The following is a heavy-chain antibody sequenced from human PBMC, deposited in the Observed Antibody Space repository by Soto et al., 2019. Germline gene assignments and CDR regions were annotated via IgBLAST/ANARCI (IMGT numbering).Heavy chain of an antibody. J-gene: IGHJ3*01. Sequence: GGSLRLSCTASGFTFGDYAMSWFRQAPGKGLEWVGFIRSKAYGGTTEYAASVKGRFTISRDDSKSIAYLQMNSLKTEDTAVYYCTRFCISTSCWGVWGFWSPDFEGVVAPPYVFDFWGQGTMFPVSS. CDR1: GFTFGDYA. CDR2: IRSKAYGGTT. D-gene: IGHD2-2*01. V-gene: IGHV3-49*03. CDR3: TRFCISTSCWGVWGFWSPDFEGVVAPPYVFDF.